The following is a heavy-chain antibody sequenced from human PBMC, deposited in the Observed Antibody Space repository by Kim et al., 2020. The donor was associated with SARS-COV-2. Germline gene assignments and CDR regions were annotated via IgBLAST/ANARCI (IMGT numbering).Heavy chain of an antibody. D-gene: IGHD3-16*01. J-gene: IGHJ4*02. CDR1: GFTFSSSW. CDR3: VRFGGTTSGDS. Sequence: GGSLRLSCAASGFTFSSSWMHWVRQAPGKGLVWVSRIIRDGSVTNYADSVKGRFTISRDNAKNTVFLQMNSLRAEDTAMYYCVRFGGTTSGDSWGQGTLGTVSS. V-gene: IGHV3-74*01. CDR2: IIRDGSVT.